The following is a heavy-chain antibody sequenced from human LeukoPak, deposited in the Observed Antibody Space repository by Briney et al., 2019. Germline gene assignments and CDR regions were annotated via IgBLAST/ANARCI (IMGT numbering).Heavy chain of an antibody. CDR1: GYTFTSYG. D-gene: IGHD3-3*01. V-gene: IGHV1-2*02. J-gene: IGHJ4*02. CDR2: INPNSGGT. CDR3: ARTYYDFWSGYSFLDY. Sequence: ASVKVSCKTSGYTFTSYGISWVRQAPGQGLEWMGWINPNSGGTNYAQKFQGRVTMTRDTSISTAYMELSRLRSDDTAVYYCARTYYDFWSGYSFLDYWGQGTLVTVSS.